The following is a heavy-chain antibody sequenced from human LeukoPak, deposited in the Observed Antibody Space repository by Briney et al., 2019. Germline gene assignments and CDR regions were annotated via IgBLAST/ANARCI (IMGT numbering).Heavy chain of an antibody. CDR1: GGSISSYY. J-gene: IGHJ4*02. Sequence: SETLSLTCTVSGGSISSYYWSWIRQPPGKGLEWIGYIYYSGSTNYNPSLKSRVTISVDTSKNQFSLKLSSVTAADTAVYYSARYDSSGYHLHYWGQGTLVTVSS. CDR2: IYYSGST. CDR3: ARYDSSGYHLHY. V-gene: IGHV4-59*01. D-gene: IGHD3-22*01.